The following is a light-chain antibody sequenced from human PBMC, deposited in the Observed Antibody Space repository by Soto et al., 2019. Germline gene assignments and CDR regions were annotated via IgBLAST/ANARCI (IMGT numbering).Light chain of an antibody. Sequence: DIQMTQSPSSLSASVGDRVTITCQSSQDISNYLNWYQQKPGKAPKVLIYDASNLGTGVPSRFSGRGSGTDFTLTISSLEPEDFAVYYCQQRSGWSSITFGQGTRLEI. V-gene: IGKV1-33*01. CDR2: DAS. CDR1: QDISNY. CDR3: QQRSGWSSIT. J-gene: IGKJ5*01.